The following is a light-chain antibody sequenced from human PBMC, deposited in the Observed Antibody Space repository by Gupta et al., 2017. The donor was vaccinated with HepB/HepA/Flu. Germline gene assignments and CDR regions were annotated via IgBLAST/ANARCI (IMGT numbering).Light chain of an antibody. CDR2: KNN. V-gene: IGLV10-54*04. Sequence: HARLTQPPSVTKGLRPTATLTCTGNSNNVGNQGAAWLHQHQDHPPKLLSDKNNNRPSGISESFSSSTSGSTASVTTTGLQPEEGADDYCAAGDSRSSGRGFGGGTKLTCL. CDR1: SNNVGNQG. CDR3: AAGDSRSSGRG. J-gene: IGLJ2*01.